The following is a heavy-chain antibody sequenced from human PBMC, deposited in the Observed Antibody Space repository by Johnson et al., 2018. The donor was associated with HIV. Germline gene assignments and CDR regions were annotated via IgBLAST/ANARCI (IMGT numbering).Heavy chain of an antibody. CDR1: GFTFSSYA. D-gene: IGHD4-23*01. CDR3: AKDVCGGNLEPFDAFDI. CDR2: ISGSGGST. V-gene: IGHV3-23*04. Sequence: VQLVESGGGLVQPGGSLRLSCAASGFTFSSYAMSWVRQAPGKGLEWVSAISGSGGSTYYADSVKDRFTISRDNSKNTLYLQMNSLRAEDTAVYYCAKDVCGGNLEPFDAFDIWGQGTMVTVSS. J-gene: IGHJ3*02.